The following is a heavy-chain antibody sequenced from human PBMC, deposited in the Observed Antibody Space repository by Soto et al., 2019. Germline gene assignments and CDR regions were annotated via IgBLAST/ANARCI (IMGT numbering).Heavy chain of an antibody. D-gene: IGHD6-19*01. CDR3: ARAGTGYSSGWYPKRFDP. V-gene: IGHV4-34*01. J-gene: IGHJ5*02. CDR2: INHSGST. Sequence: QVQLQQWGAGLLKPSETLSLTCAVYGGSFSGYYWSWIRQPPGKGLEWIGEINHSGSTNYNPSLKSRVTISVDTSKNQFSRKLSSVTAADTAVYYCARAGTGYSSGWYPKRFDPWGQGTLVTVSS. CDR1: GGSFSGYY.